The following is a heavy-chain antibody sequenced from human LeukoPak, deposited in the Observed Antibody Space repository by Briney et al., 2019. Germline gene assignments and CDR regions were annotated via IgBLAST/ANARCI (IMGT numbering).Heavy chain of an antibody. CDR3: ARVGGVPAAHFDY. D-gene: IGHD2-2*01. CDR2: IYASGTT. Sequence: QRGGSLRLSCAGSGFSVRTKYMAWVRQAPGKGLEWVSLIYASGTTYYSDSVKGRFTISRDNSKNSVYLQMDSLRAEDTAVYYCARVGGVPAAHFDYWGQGTLVTVSS. J-gene: IGHJ4*02. CDR1: GFSVRTKY. V-gene: IGHV3-53*01.